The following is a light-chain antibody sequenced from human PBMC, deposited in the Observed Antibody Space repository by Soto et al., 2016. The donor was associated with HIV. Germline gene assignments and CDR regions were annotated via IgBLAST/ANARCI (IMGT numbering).Light chain of an antibody. Sequence: IQMTQSPSFLSASVGDRVTITCRASQGISSYLAWYQQKPGKAPKLLIYAASTLQSGVPSRFSGSGSGTEFTLTISSLQPEDFATYYCQQYNNYRTFGQGTKVEIK. CDR3: QQYNNYRT. CDR2: AAS. J-gene: IGKJ1*01. V-gene: IGKV1-9*01. CDR1: QGISSY.